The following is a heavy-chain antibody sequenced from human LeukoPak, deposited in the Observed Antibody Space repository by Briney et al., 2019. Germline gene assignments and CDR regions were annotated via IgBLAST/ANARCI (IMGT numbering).Heavy chain of an antibody. CDR3: ARDGIAAAGRVGVIDY. Sequence: SQTLSLTCTVSGGSISSGGYYWSWIRQPPGKGLEWIGYIYHSGSTYYNPSPKSRVTISVDRSKNQFSLKLSSVTAADTAVYYCARDGIAAAGRVGVIDYWGQGTLVTVSS. J-gene: IGHJ4*02. CDR2: IYHSGST. CDR1: GGSISSGGYY. V-gene: IGHV4-30-2*01. D-gene: IGHD6-13*01.